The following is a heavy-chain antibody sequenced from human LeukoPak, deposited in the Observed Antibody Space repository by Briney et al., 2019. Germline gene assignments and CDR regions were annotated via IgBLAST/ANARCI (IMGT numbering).Heavy chain of an antibody. J-gene: IGHJ4*02. CDR2: INPNSGGT. D-gene: IGHD4-17*01. V-gene: IGHV1-2*02. CDR1: GYTFTGYY. Sequence: ASVKVSCKASGYTFTGYYMHWVRQAPGQGLEWMGWINPNSGGTNYAQKFQGRVTMTRDTSISTAYMELSRLRSDDTAVYYCARDDYGDLQYFENWGQGTLVTASS. CDR3: ARDDYGDLQYFEN.